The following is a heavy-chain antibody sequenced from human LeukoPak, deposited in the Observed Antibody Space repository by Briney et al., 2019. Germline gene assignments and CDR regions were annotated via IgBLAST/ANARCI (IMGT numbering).Heavy chain of an antibody. V-gene: IGHV3-30-3*01. CDR3: ARDGFLGGGAYYYYGMDV. CDR1: GFTFSSYA. Sequence: GGSLRLPCAASGFTFSSYAMHWVRQAPGKGLEWVAVISYDGSNKYYADSVKGRFTISRDDSKNTLYLQMNSLRAEDTAVYYCARDGFLGGGAYYYYGMDVWGQGTTVTVSS. J-gene: IGHJ6*02. D-gene: IGHD3-16*01. CDR2: ISYDGSNK.